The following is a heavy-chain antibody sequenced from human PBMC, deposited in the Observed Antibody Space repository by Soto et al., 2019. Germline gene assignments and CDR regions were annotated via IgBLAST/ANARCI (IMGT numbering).Heavy chain of an antibody. Sequence: VGSLRLSCAASGFTFSKYAMHWVRQAPGKGLEWVALISNDGSNKYYADSVKGGFTISRDNSKNTLYLQMNSLRTEDTNVYYSARDYYDASGYLCPWFDPWRQGTLVAVSS. J-gene: IGHJ5*02. V-gene: IGHV3-30*19. D-gene: IGHD3-22*01. CDR1: GFTFSKYA. CDR2: ISNDGSNK. CDR3: ARDYYDASGYLCPWFDP.